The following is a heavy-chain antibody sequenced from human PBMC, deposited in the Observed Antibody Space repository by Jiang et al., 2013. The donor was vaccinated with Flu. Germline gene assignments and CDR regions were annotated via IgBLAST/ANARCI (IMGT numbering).Heavy chain of an antibody. CDR3: AREDYGNYYFDS. V-gene: IGHV3-21*01. CDR1: GFTFSSYS. D-gene: IGHD3-16*01. CDR2: ISSSSSYI. J-gene: IGHJ4*02. Sequence: GFTFSSYSMNWVRQAPGKGLEWVSSISSSSSYIYYADSVKGRFTISRDNSNNTLYLQMKSLRIEDTALYYCAREDYGNYYFDSWGQGTLVTVSS.